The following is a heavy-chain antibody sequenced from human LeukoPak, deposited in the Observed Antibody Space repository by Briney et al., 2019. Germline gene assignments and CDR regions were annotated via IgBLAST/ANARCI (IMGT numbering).Heavy chain of an antibody. CDR1: VYTFTGYY. J-gene: IGHJ6*03. Sequence: GASVKVSCKASVYTFTGYYMHWVRQAPGQGLEWMGRINPNSGGTNYAQKFQGRVTMTRDTSISTAYMELSRLRSDDTAAYYCARDPFPTVTVYYYYYMDVWGKGTTVTVSS. V-gene: IGHV1-2*06. CDR3: ARDPFPTVTVYYYYYMDV. CDR2: INPNSGGT. D-gene: IGHD4-17*01.